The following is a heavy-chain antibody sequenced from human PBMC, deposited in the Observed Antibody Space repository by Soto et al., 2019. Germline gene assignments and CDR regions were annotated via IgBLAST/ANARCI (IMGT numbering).Heavy chain of an antibody. J-gene: IGHJ6*02. CDR1: GYTFTSYN. CDR3: VRSPAAFHGMEV. CDR2: INSKVGST. Sequence: QVQLVQSGAEVKKPGASVKVSCKTSGYTFTSYNMHWVRQAPGQGLEWMGMINSKVGSTRYAKKFQGRATMTRDTSTSTVYMELSNLRSEDTAVYYCVRSPAAFHGMEVWGHGTTVTVSS. D-gene: IGHD2-2*01. V-gene: IGHV1-46*01.